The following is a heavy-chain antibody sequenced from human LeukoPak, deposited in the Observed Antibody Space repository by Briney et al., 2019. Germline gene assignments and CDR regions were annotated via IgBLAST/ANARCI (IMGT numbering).Heavy chain of an antibody. V-gene: IGHV4-59*05. D-gene: IGHD4-17*01. CDR1: GGSISSDY. CDR3: ATTVTTRYYFDY. J-gene: IGHJ4*02. CDR2: MYYSGST. Sequence: SETLSLTCSVSGGSISSDYWSWIRQPPGKGLEWIGSMYYSGSTYYNPSLKSRVTIYVDTYKSRFSLKLSSVTAADTAVYYCATTVTTRYYFDYWGQGALVTVSS.